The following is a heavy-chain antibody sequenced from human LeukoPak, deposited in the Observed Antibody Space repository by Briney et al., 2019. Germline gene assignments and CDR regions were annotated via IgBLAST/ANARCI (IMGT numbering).Heavy chain of an antibody. Sequence: SETLSLTCTVSGGSISSSSYYWGWIRQPPGKGLEWIGEINHSGSTNYNPSLKSRVTISVDTSKNQFSLKLSSVTAADTAVYYCARWRGYGGNQSFDYWGQGTLVTVSS. CDR1: GGSISSSSYY. V-gene: IGHV4-39*07. D-gene: IGHD4-23*01. CDR3: ARWRGYGGNQSFDY. J-gene: IGHJ4*02. CDR2: INHSGST.